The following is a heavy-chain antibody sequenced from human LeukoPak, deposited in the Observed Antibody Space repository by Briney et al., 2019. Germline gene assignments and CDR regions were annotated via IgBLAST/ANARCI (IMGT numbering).Heavy chain of an antibody. D-gene: IGHD4-17*01. J-gene: IGHJ5*02. CDR1: GGSISSYY. CDR3: ARDLMTTGWFDP. CDR2: IYTSGST. Sequence: PSETLSLTCTVSGGSISSYYWSWIRQPPGKGLEWIGHIYTSGSTNYNPSLKSRVTISVDTSKNQFSLKLSSVTAADTAVYYCARDLMTTGWFDPWGQGTLVTVSS. V-gene: IGHV4-4*09.